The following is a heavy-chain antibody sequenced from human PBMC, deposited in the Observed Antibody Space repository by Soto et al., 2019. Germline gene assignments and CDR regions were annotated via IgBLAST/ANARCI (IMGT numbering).Heavy chain of an antibody. J-gene: IGHJ3*02. V-gene: IGHV3-23*01. Sequence: EVQLLESGGGLVQPGGSLRLSCAASGFTFSSYAMSWVRQAPGKGLEWVSALSGTGGSTYYADSVKGRFTISRDNSKNTLYLQMNSLRAEDTAVYYCAKDRGIAVAGTDADAFDIWGQGTMVTVSS. CDR3: AKDRGIAVAGTDADAFDI. CDR1: GFTFSSYA. D-gene: IGHD6-19*01. CDR2: LSGTGGST.